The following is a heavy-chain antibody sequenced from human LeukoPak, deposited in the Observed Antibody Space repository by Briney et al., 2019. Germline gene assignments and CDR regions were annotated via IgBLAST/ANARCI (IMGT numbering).Heavy chain of an antibody. D-gene: IGHD3-10*01. Sequence: SETLSLTCAVYGGSFSGYYWSWIRQPPGKGLGWIGEINHSGSTNYNPSLKSRVTISVDTSKNQFSLKLSSVTAADTAVYYCARVHDTMVRGVIGYYYYYYMDVWGKGTTVTVSS. CDR1: GGSFSGYY. CDR3: ARVHDTMVRGVIGYYYYYYMDV. CDR2: INHSGST. V-gene: IGHV4-34*01. J-gene: IGHJ6*03.